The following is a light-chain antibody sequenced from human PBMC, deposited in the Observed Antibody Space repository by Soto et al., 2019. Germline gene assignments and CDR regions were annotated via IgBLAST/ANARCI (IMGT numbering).Light chain of an antibody. Sequence: DSQMTQSPSTLSGSGGERVTITCRASQTISSWLAWYQQKPGKAPKLLIYKASTLKSGVPSRFSGSGSGTEFTLTISSLQPDDFAAYYCQQYNHYRTFGQGTKVDIK. J-gene: IGKJ1*01. CDR1: QTISSW. V-gene: IGKV1-5*03. CDR2: KAS. CDR3: QQYNHYRT.